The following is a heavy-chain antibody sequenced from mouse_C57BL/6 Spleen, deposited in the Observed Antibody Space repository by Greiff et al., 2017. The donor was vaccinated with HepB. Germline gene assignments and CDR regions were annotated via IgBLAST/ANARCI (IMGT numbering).Heavy chain of an antibody. J-gene: IGHJ4*01. CDR2: IRNKANNHAT. V-gene: IGHV6-6*01. D-gene: IGHD1-1*01. CDR1: GFTFSDAW. Sequence: EVQVVESGGGLVQPGGSMKLSCAASGFTFSDAWMDWVRQSPEKGLEWVAEIRNKANNHATYYAESVKGRFTISRDDSKSSVYLQMNSLRAEDTGIYYCTRPTVVGAMDYWGQGTSVTVSS. CDR3: TRPTVVGAMDY.